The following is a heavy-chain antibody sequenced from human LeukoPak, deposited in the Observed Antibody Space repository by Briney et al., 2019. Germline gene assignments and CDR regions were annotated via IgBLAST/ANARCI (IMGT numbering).Heavy chain of an antibody. CDR2: IYTSGST. V-gene: IGHV4-61*02. CDR3: ATGKNVLRYPYYYYYMDV. Sequence: SETLSLTCTVSGGSISSGSYYWSWIRQPAGKGLEWIGRIYTSGSTNYNPSLKSRVTISVDTSKNQFSLKPSSVTAADTAVYYCATGKNVLRYPYYYYYMDVWGKGTTVTVSS. CDR1: GGSISSGSYY. D-gene: IGHD3-9*01. J-gene: IGHJ6*03.